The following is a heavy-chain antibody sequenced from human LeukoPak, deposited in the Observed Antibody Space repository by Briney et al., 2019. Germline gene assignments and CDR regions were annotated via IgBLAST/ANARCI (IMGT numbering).Heavy chain of an antibody. V-gene: IGHV4-4*07. D-gene: IGHD6-19*01. J-gene: IGHJ4*02. Sequence: SETLSLTCTVSGGSISNYYWNWIRQPAGKGLEWIGRIYTSGNTNYNPSLKSRVTMSVDTSKNQFSLKLSSVTAADTAVYYCARERGSGWYDMAFDNWGQGTLVTVSS. CDR3: ARERGSGWYDMAFDN. CDR1: GGSISNYY. CDR2: IYTSGNT.